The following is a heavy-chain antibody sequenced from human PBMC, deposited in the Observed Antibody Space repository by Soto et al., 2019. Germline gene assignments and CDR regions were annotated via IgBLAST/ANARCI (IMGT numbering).Heavy chain of an antibody. CDR1: GDSIRSGSYY. J-gene: IGHJ4*02. CDR2: SYYSGST. CDR3: RSWRYDSWRAAVVEVDY. V-gene: IGHV4-39*01. Sequence: QLQLQESGPGLVKPSETLSLMCTVSGDSIRSGSYYWAWIRQPPGKRLEWIGGSYYSGSTYYNPSLYSRVTISVHTAKNQSSLTPTSVTAADTAVYYCRSWRYDSWRAAVVEVDYWGQGTLVTVSS. D-gene: IGHD3-3*01.